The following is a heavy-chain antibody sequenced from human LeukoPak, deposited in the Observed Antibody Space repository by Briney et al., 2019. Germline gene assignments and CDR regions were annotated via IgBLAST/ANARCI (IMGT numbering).Heavy chain of an antibody. CDR1: GYTFTSNN. J-gene: IGHJ4*02. CDR3: ARADTSGWFVDY. CDR2: MDPNSADT. V-gene: IGHV1-8*01. Sequence: ASVKVSCKASGYTFTSNNINWVRQAPGQGLEWMGWMDPNSADTAYGQKFQGRVAMTRDTSISTAYMELSSLRSEDTAVYYCARADTSGWFVDYWGQGTLVTVSS. D-gene: IGHD6-19*01.